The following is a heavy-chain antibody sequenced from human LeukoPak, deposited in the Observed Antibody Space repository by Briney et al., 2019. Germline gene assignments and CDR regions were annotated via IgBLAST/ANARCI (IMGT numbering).Heavy chain of an antibody. D-gene: IGHD6-13*01. V-gene: IGHV3-53*01. CDR2: IQDSGST. CDR3: ARRSPGSSSWYDY. Sequence: GGSLRLSCAASGLTVSSNYMSWVRQAPGTGLEWVSVIQDSGSTYYTDSVKGRFTISRDNPKNTVYLQMNSLRPEDTAVYYCARRSPGSSSWYDYWGQGTLVTVSS. CDR1: GLTVSSNY. J-gene: IGHJ4*02.